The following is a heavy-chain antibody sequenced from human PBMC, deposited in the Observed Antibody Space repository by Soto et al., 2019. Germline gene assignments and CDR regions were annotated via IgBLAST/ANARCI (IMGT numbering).Heavy chain of an antibody. Sequence: EVQLLESGGGLVQPGGSLRLSCAASGFTFSSYAMSWVRQAPGKGLEWVSAISGSGGSTYYADSVKGRFTSSRDNSKNTLYLQMNSLRAEDTAVYYCANTDYGDYVAEDYWGQGTLVTVSS. V-gene: IGHV3-23*01. CDR1: GFTFSSYA. D-gene: IGHD4-17*01. J-gene: IGHJ4*02. CDR3: ANTDYGDYVAEDY. CDR2: ISGSGGST.